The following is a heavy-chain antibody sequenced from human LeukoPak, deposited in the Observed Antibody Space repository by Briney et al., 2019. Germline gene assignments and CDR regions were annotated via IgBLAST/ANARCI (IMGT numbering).Heavy chain of an antibody. CDR2: IDDNGKT. CDR1: GGSVSSYL. J-gene: IGHJ3*02. CDR3: ARSDYHGSGSRTVFDAFDI. V-gene: IGHV4-59*02. Sequence: SSETLSLTCTVSGGSVSSYLWSWIRRPPGKGLEWIGYIDDNGKTNYNPSLKSQVTISIDKSKNQFSLKLSSVTAADTAMYYCARSDYHGSGSRTVFDAFDIWGQGTRVTVSS. D-gene: IGHD3-10*01.